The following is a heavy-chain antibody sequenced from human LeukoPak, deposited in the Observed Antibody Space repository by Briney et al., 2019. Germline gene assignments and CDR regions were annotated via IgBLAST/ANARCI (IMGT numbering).Heavy chain of an antibody. Sequence: SETLSLTCTVSGGSISSYYWSWIRQPPGKGLEWIGYIYYSGSTNYNPSLKSRVTISVDTSKNQFSLKLSSVTAADTAVYYCARDFDSSGSFDYWAREPWSPSPQ. CDR1: GGSISSYY. V-gene: IGHV4-59*01. J-gene: IGHJ4*02. CDR2: IYYSGST. D-gene: IGHD6-19*01. CDR3: ARDFDSSGSFDY.